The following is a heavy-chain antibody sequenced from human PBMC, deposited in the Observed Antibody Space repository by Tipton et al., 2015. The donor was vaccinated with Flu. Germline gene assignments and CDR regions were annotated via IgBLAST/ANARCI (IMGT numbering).Heavy chain of an antibody. V-gene: IGHV4-34*01. Sequence: TLSLTCAVYGGSFSAYYWSWIRQPPGKGLEWVGEINHSGTTNYNPSLTSRVTISADTSKKQFSLRLTSVAAADTAVYYCSSWTFGYGMGVWGQGTTVTVSS. CDR1: GGSFSAYY. CDR3: SSWTFGYGMGV. D-gene: IGHD3-3*01. J-gene: IGHJ6*02. CDR2: INHSGTT.